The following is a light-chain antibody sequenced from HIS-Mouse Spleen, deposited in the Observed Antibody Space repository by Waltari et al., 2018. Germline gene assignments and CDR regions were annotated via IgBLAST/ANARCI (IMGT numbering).Light chain of an antibody. J-gene: IGLJ3*02. CDR2: EGS. V-gene: IGLV2-23*01. CDR1: SSDVGSYNL. Sequence: QSALTQPASVSGSPGQSITISCTGTSSDVGSYNLVSWYHQHPGKAPKLMIYEGSKRPSGVSNRFSGSKSGNTASLPISGLQAEDGADYYCCSYAGSSTGVFGGGAKLTVL. CDR3: CSYAGSSTGV.